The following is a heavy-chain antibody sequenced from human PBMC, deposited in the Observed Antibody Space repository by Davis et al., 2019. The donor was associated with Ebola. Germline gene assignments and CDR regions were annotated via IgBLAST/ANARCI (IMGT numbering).Heavy chain of an antibody. CDR2: ISSSSSYI. J-gene: IGHJ4*02. CDR3: ARVRWTSGYYFDY. V-gene: IGHV3-21*04. Sequence: GESLKISCAASGFTFSSYWMHWVRQAPGKGLEWVSSISSSSSYIYYADSVKGRFTISRDNAKNSLYLQMNSLRAEDTAVYYCARVRWTSGYYFDYWGQGTLVTVSS. CDR1: GFTFSSYW. D-gene: IGHD3-22*01.